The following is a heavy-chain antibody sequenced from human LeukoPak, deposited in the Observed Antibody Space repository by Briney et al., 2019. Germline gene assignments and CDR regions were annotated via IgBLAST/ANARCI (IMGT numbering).Heavy chain of an antibody. CDR2: INPSGGST. D-gene: IGHD2-2*02. J-gene: IGHJ4*02. CDR1: GYTFTSYY. CDR3: ARDMSYCSSSSCYTLDY. Sequence: GASVKVSCKASGYTFTSYYMHWVRQAPGQGLEWMGIINPSGGSTSYAQKFQGRVTMTRDTSTSTVYMELSSLRSEDTAVYYCARDMSYCSSSSCYTLDYWGQGTLVTDSS. V-gene: IGHV1-46*01.